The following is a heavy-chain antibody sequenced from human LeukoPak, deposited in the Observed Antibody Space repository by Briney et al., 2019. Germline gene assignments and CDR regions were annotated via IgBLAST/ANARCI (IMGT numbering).Heavy chain of an antibody. J-gene: IGHJ3*02. Sequence: SETLSLTCTVSGGSISSGSYYWSWIRQPAGKGLEWIGRIYTSGSTNYNPSLKSRVTISVDTSKNQFSPKLSSVTAADTAVYYCARGVRQTDGGYIYAFDIWGQGTMVTVSS. V-gene: IGHV4-61*02. D-gene: IGHD5-12*01. CDR3: ARGVRQTDGGYIYAFDI. CDR2: IYTSGST. CDR1: GGSISSGSYY.